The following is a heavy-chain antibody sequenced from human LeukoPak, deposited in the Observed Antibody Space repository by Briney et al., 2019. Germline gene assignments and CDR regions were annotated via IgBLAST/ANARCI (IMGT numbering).Heavy chain of an antibody. D-gene: IGHD6-6*01. CDR2: INPNSGGT. V-gene: IGHV1-2*06. CDR3: ASLGSSSGFIYGFDY. Sequence: ASVKVSCKASGYTFTGYYMHWVRQAPGQGLEWMGRINPNSGGTNYAQKFQGRVTMTRDTSISTAYMGLSRLRSDDTAVYYCASLGSSSGFIYGFDYWGQGTLVTVSS. J-gene: IGHJ4*02. CDR1: GYTFTGYY.